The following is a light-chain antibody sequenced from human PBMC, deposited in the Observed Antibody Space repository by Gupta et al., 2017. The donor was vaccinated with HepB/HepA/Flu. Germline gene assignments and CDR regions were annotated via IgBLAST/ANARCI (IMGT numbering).Light chain of an antibody. CDR1: QSVSSSY. CDR2: GAS. V-gene: IGKV3-20*01. J-gene: IGKJ4*01. Sequence: IVLTQSPGTLSLSPGERATLTCRASQSVSSSYLAWYQQKPGQAPSLVIYGASSRATDIPDRFSGSGSGTDFTLTISRLEPEDFAVYYCQQYGTSLLTFGGGTKVEIK. CDR3: QQYGTSLLT.